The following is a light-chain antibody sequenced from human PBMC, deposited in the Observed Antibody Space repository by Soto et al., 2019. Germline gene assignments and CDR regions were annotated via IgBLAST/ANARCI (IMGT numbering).Light chain of an antibody. V-gene: IGKV4-1*01. CDR2: WSS. J-gene: IGKJ2*01. CDR3: QEYYGTPPYT. CDR1: QSLLHSSNNKNY. Sequence: DIVMTQSPDSLAVSLGERATINCKSSQSLLHSSNNKNYLAWYQQKPGQPPKLLIYWSSTRESGVPDRFSGSGSGTDFTLTISILQAEDVAVYYCQEYYGTPPYTFGQGTKLAIK.